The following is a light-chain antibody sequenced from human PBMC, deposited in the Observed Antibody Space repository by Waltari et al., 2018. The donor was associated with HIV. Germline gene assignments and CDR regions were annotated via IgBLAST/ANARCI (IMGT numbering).Light chain of an antibody. J-gene: IGLJ2*01. CDR2: QDS. CDR1: KLGDKY. Sequence: SPGQTASITCSGDKLGDKYACWYQQKPGQSPVLVIYQDSKRPSGIPERFSGSNSGNTATLTISGTQAMDEADYYCQAWDSSTVVFGGGTKLTVL. V-gene: IGLV3-1*01. CDR3: QAWDSSTVV.